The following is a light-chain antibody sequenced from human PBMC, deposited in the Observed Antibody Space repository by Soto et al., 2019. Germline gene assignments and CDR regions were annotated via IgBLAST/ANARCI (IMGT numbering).Light chain of an antibody. CDR1: QAVNTR. V-gene: IGKV3-11*01. CDR2: LTS. J-gene: IGKJ1*01. Sequence: EIVLTHSPATLSSFPCDRFTLSVRASQAVNTRLAWYQHKPGQAPRLLIYLTSNRAAGIPARFSGSGSETDFTLTISDVEPEDFAVYYCHQRQSWPRTFGQGTKVDIK. CDR3: HQRQSWPRT.